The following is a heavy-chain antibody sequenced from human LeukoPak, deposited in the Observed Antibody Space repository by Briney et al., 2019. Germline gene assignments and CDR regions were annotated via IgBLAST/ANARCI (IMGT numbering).Heavy chain of an antibody. J-gene: IGHJ6*03. Sequence: GASVKVSCKASGYTFTGYYMHWVRQAPGQGLEWMGQINPNSGGTNYAQKLQGRVTMSRDTAISTGYVELSRLRSDDTAVYYCARGSYYYDSSGYYYGYYYYYMDVWGKGTTVTISS. V-gene: IGHV1-2*06. CDR2: INPNSGGT. CDR1: GYTFTGYY. D-gene: IGHD3-22*01. CDR3: ARGSYYYDSSGYYYGYYYYYMDV.